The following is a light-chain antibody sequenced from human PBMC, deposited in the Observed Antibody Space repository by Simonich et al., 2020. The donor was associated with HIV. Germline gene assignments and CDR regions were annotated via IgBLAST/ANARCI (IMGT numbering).Light chain of an antibody. J-gene: IGKJ5*01. CDR1: QSVSSN. CDR2: GAS. V-gene: IGKV3-15*01. Sequence: EIVMTQSPATLSVSPGDRATLSCRASQSVSSNLAWYQQKPGQAPRLLIYGASTRASGIPARFSGSGSGTDFTLTISSMQSEDFAVYYCQQHGASSITFGQGTRLEIK. CDR3: QQHGASSIT.